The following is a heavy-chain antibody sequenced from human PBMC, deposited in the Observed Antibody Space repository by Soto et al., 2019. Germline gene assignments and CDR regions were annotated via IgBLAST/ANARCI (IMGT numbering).Heavy chain of an antibody. CDR1: GFTFSRYG. V-gene: IGHV3-33*01. Sequence: QVQLVESGGGVVQPGRSLRLSCAASGFTFSRYGMHWVRQAPGKGLAWVAVIWYDGSNKYHADCVKGRFTISRDNTKNTLYPKVNSIRADDTTLYSSARSKADSSGWYGLDQWGHGTMVIVS. CDR2: IWYDGSNK. J-gene: IGHJ4*01. D-gene: IGHD6-19*01. CDR3: ARSKADSSGWYGLDQ.